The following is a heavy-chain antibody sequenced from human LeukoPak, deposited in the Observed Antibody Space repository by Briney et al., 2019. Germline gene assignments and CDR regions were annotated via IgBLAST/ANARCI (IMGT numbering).Heavy chain of an antibody. Sequence: GGSLRLSCAASGFIFSTYDMHWVRQAPGKGLEWVAVKGRFTISRDNSKNTLYLQMNSLRAEDTAVYYCAKSYYDFWSGYYQTFDYWGQGTLVTVSS. V-gene: IGHV3-30*18. J-gene: IGHJ4*02. CDR3: AKSYYDFWSGYYQTFDY. CDR1: GFIFSTYD. D-gene: IGHD3-3*01.